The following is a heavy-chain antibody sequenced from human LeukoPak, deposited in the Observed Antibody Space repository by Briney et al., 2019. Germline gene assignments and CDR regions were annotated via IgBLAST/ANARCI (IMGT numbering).Heavy chain of an antibody. J-gene: IGHJ4*02. V-gene: IGHV1-8*03. CDR3: ARDDYYDSSGLFDY. CDR2: MSPNSGNT. Sequence: GASVKVSCKASGYTFTSYDINWVRQATGQGLEWMGWMSPNSGNTGYAQKFQGRVTITRNTSISTAYMELSSLRSEDTAVYYCARDDYYDSSGLFDYWGQGTLVTVSS. D-gene: IGHD3-22*01. CDR1: GYTFTSYD.